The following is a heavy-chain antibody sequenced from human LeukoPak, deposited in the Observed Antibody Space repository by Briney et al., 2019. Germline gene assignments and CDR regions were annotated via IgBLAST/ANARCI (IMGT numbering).Heavy chain of an antibody. CDR3: ARDSSDSSGWYEGWFDP. J-gene: IGHJ5*02. CDR2: ITSSGTTI. D-gene: IGHD6-19*01. CDR1: GFSFSTYT. V-gene: IGHV3-48*04. Sequence: GGSLRLSCAASGFSFSTYTMHWVRQAPGKGLEWVSYITSSGTTIYYADSVKGRFTVSRDNAKNSLYLQMNSLRAEDTAVYYCARDSSDSSGWYEGWFDPWGQGTLVTVSS.